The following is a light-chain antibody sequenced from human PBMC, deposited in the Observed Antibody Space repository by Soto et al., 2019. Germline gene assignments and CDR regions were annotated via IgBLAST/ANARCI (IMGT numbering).Light chain of an antibody. J-gene: IGLJ2*01. Sequence: QSSLTQPASVSGSPGQSITISCTGTSSDIGGYNYVSWFQQYPGKAPKVMIYEVTNRPSGVSNRFSGSKSGNTASLTISGLQAEDEADYYCSSYTSTNTLIFGGGTKLTVL. CDR3: SSYTSTNTLI. CDR2: EVT. V-gene: IGLV2-14*01. CDR1: SSDIGGYNY.